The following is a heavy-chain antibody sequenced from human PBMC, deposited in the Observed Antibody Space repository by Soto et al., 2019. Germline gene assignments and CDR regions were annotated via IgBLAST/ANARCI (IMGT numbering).Heavy chain of an antibody. CDR1: GGSFSGYY. J-gene: IGHJ4*02. Sequence: SETLSLTCAVYGGSFSGYYWSWIRQPPGKGLEWIGEINHSGSTNYNPSLKSRVTISVDASKNQFSLKLSSVTAADTAVYYCARGKLSDYVWGSYRYHFDYWGQGTVVTVSS. V-gene: IGHV4-34*01. CDR3: ARGKLSDYVWGSYRYHFDY. CDR2: INHSGST. D-gene: IGHD3-16*02.